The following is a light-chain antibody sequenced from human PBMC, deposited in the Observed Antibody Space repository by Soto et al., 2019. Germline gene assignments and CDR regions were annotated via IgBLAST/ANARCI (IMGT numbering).Light chain of an antibody. J-gene: IGKJ1*01. Sequence: EVVMTQSPATLSVSPWERATLSCRASQSVSSSYLAGYQQKPGQAPRLLIYGASSRATGIPDRFSGSGSGTDFTLTISRLEPEDFAVYYCQQYGSSPRTFGQGTKVDIK. CDR1: QSVSSSY. V-gene: IGKV3-20*01. CDR2: GAS. CDR3: QQYGSSPRT.